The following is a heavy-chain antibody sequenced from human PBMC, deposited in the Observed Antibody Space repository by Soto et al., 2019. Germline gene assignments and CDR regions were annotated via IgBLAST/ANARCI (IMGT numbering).Heavy chain of an antibody. CDR3: AKSSEYSDYDHFDY. D-gene: IGHD5-12*01. J-gene: IGHJ4*02. Sequence: EVQLVESGGGVVQPGRSLRLSCAASGFTFDDYSMHWVRQAPGKGLEWVSGISWNSGSIGYADSVKGRFTISRDNAKNSLKLQMNSLRAEETDLYYCAKSSEYSDYDHFDYWGQGTLVTVSS. CDR2: ISWNSGSI. V-gene: IGHV3-9*01. CDR1: GFTFDDYS.